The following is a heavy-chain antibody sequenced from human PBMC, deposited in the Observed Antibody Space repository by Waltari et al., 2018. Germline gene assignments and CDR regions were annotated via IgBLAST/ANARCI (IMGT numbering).Heavy chain of an antibody. CDR2: ISSSSSYI. CDR3: ARAGYYDSSGYDYYYYMDV. CDR1: GFTFSSYS. Sequence: EVQLVESGGGLVKPGGSLRLSCAASGFTFSSYSMNWVRQAPGKGLEWVSSISSSSSYIYYADSVKGRFTSSRDNAKNSLYLQMNSLRAEDTAVYYCARAGYYDSSGYDYYYYMDVWGKGTTVTVSS. J-gene: IGHJ6*03. V-gene: IGHV3-21*03. D-gene: IGHD3-22*01.